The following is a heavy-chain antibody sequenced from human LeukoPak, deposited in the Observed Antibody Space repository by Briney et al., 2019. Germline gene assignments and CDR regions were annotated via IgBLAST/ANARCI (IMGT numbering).Heavy chain of an antibody. V-gene: IGHV4-59*01. CDR2: IYYSGST. Sequence: SETLSLTCTVSGGSISSYYWSWIRQPPGKGLEWIGYIYYSGSTNYNPSLKSRVTISVDTSKNQFSLKLSSVTAADTAVYYCARSARGVSGFYFDYWGQGTLVTVSS. CDR1: GGSISSYY. J-gene: IGHJ4*02. D-gene: IGHD3-10*01. CDR3: ARSARGVSGFYFDY.